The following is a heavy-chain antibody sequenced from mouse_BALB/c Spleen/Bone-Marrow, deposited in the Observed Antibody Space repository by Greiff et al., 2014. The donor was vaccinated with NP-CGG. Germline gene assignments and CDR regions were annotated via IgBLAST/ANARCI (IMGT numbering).Heavy chain of an antibody. D-gene: IGHD2-4*01. CDR2: IWSGGST. Sequence: VKLQESGPGLVQPSQSLSITCTVSGFSLTSYGVHWVRQSPGKGLEWLGVIWSGGSTDYNAAFISRLSISKDNSKSQVFFKMNILQADDTAIYYCARNEGLREDYAMDYWGQGTSVTVSS. J-gene: IGHJ4*01. V-gene: IGHV2-4-1*01. CDR1: GFSLTSYG. CDR3: ARNEGLREDYAMDY.